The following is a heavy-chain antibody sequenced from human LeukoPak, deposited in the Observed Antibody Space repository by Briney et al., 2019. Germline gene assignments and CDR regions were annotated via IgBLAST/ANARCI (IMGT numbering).Heavy chain of an antibody. D-gene: IGHD6-13*01. J-gene: IGHJ4*02. CDR2: ISGSGGTT. CDR1: GFIFSTYA. V-gene: IGHV3-23*01. Sequence: GGSLRLSCAASGFIFSTYALSWVRQAPGKGLEWVSSISGSGGTTNYADSVKGRFTISRDNSKNTLYLQMNSLRAEDTAVYHCAKDNSSSWFYFDYWGQGTLVTASS. CDR3: AKDNSSSWFYFDY.